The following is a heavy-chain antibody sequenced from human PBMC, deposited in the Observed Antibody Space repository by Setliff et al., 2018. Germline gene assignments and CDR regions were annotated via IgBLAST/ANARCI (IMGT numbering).Heavy chain of an antibody. CDR1: GGSFSGYY. CDR3: ARALGYCSRTSCYADAFDI. J-gene: IGHJ3*02. CDR2: INHSGST. Sequence: PSETLSLTCAVYGGSFSGYYWSWIRQPPGKGLEWIGEINHSGSTNYNPSLKSRVTISVDTSKNQFSLKLSSVTAADTAVYYCARALGYCSRTSCYADAFDIWGQGTMVTVSS. V-gene: IGHV4-34*01. D-gene: IGHD2-2*01.